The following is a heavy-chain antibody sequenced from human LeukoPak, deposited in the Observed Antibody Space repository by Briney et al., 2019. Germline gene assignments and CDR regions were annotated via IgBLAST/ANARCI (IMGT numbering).Heavy chain of an antibody. CDR3: ARGYSSSWYGDY. CDR2: IYHSGST. D-gene: IGHD6-13*01. V-gene: IGHV4-38-2*01. CDR1: GYSISGGYY. J-gene: IGHJ4*02. Sequence: SETLSLTCAVSGYSISGGYYWGWIRQPPGKGLEWIGSIYHSGSTYYNPSLKSRVTISVDTSKNQFSLKLSSVTAADTAVYYCARGYSSSWYGDYWGQGTLVTASS.